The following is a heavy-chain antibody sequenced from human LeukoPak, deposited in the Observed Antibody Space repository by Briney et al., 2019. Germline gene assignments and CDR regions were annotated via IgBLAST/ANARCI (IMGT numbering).Heavy chain of an antibody. CDR1: GFTFSSYW. J-gene: IGHJ4*02. V-gene: IGHV3-74*01. Sequence: GGSLRLSCAASGFTFSSYWMRWVRQAPGKGMVWVSRINSDGSSTSYADSVKGRFTISRDNAKNTLYLQMNSLRAEDTAVYYCARVLLWFGESDFDYWGQGTLVTVSS. CDR3: ARVLLWFGESDFDY. D-gene: IGHD3-10*01. CDR2: INSDGSST.